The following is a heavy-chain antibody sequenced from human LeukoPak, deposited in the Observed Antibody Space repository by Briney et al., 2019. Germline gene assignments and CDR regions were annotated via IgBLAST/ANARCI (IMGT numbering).Heavy chain of an antibody. CDR1: GYSFTNYW. CDR2: IYPGDSDT. J-gene: IGHJ3*02. D-gene: IGHD3-3*01. Sequence: GEPLKISCKGSGYSFTNYWIGWVRQMPGKGLDWMGIIYPGDSDTRYSPSFQGQVTMSADKSISTAHLQWSSLKASDTAMYYCARLITIFGVVKGPFDIWGQGTMVTVSS. V-gene: IGHV5-51*01. CDR3: ARLITIFGVVKGPFDI.